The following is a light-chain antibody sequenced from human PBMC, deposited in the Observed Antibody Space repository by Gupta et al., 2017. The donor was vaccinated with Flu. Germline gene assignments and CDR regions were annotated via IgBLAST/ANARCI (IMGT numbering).Light chain of an antibody. CDR1: SSDVGIYNR. V-gene: IGLV2-18*02. J-gene: IGLJ3*02. Sequence: SVTISCTGTSSDVGIYNRVSWYQQPPGTAPKLIIYEVSTRPAGVPDRLSGSKSGNTASLTISGRQAEDEADYYCSSYTSDDTWVFGGGTKLTVL. CDR2: EVS. CDR3: SSYTSDDTWV.